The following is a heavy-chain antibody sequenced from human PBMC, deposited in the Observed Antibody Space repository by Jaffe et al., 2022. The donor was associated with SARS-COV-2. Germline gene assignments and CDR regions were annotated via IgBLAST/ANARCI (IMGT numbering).Heavy chain of an antibody. CDR2: IWYDGSNK. D-gene: IGHD2-2*01. Sequence: QVQLVESGGGVVQPGRSLRLSCAASGFTFSSYGMHWVRQAPGKGLEWVAVIWYDGSNKYYADSVKGRFTISRDNSKNTLYLQMNSLRAEDTAVYYCARGPIGYCSSTSCPDFDYWGQGTLVTVSS. CDR3: ARGPIGYCSSTSCPDFDY. V-gene: IGHV3-33*01. CDR1: GFTFSSYG. J-gene: IGHJ4*02.